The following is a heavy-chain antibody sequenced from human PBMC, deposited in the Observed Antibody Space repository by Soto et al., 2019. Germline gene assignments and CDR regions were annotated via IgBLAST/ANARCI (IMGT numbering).Heavy chain of an antibody. V-gene: IGHV3-11*01. D-gene: IGHD6-13*01. Sequence: GGSLRLSCAASGFTFSDYYMSWIRQAPGKGLDLVSYIISSGSTIYYADSVKGRFTISRDNAKNSLYLQMNSLRAEDTAVYYCARDFQYSSTQHFDYWGQGTLVTVSS. CDR1: GFTFSDYY. CDR2: IISSGSTI. J-gene: IGHJ4*02. CDR3: ARDFQYSSTQHFDY.